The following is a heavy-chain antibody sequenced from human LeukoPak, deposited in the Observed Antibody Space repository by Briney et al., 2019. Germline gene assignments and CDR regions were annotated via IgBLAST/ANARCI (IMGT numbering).Heavy chain of an antibody. CDR1: GVSISNYY. V-gene: IGHV4-59*01. Sequence: SETLSLTCTVSGVSISNYYWNWIRQPPGKGLEWIGYISYTGSTNYNPSLKSRVTISIDTSKNHFSPKLSSVTAADTAVYYCARDRNGYSYYNYGMDVWGQGTTVTVSS. CDR2: ISYTGST. CDR3: ARDRNGYSYYNYGMDV. J-gene: IGHJ6*02. D-gene: IGHD3-3*01.